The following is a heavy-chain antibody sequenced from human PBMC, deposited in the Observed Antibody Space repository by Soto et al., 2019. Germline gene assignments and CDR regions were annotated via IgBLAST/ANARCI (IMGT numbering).Heavy chain of an antibody. V-gene: IGHV1-2*02. Sequence: ASVKVSCKASGYTFTGYYMHWVRQAPGQGLEWMGEIGPNRGDTKYAQKLQGRVTMTRDTSISTVYMELSNLSPDDTAVYYCGRGRGGELAVFYWGQGTLVTVSS. CDR1: GYTFTGYY. D-gene: IGHD1-7*01. J-gene: IGHJ4*02. CDR2: IGPNRGDT. CDR3: GRGRGGELAVFY.